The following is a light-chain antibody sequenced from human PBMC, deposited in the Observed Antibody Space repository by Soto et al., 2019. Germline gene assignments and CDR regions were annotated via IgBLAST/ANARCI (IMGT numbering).Light chain of an antibody. CDR2: AAS. J-gene: IGKJ5*01. CDR1: QSISSY. Sequence: DIQMTQSPSSLSASVGDRVTITCRASQSISSYLNWYQQKPGKAPKLLIYAASSLESGVPSRFSGSGSGTEFTLTISSLQPDDFATYYCQQYDSYSYTFGQGTRLENK. V-gene: IGKV1-5*01. CDR3: QQYDSYSYT.